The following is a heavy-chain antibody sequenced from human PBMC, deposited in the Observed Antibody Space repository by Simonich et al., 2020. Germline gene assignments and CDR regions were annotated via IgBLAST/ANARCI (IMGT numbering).Heavy chain of an antibody. CDR2: ISTYNGNT. V-gene: IGHV1-18*01. J-gene: IGHJ4*02. CDR3: ARASRGTWWYYYFDY. CDR1: GYTFNSYG. Sequence: QVPLVESGAGVKKPGASVKVSCKASGYTFNSYGISWVRQAPGQGLEWMGGISTYNGNTTYAQKLQGRVTMTTDTSTSTAYMELRSLRSDDTAVYYCARASRGTWWYYYFDYWGQGTLVTVSS. D-gene: IGHD2-15*01.